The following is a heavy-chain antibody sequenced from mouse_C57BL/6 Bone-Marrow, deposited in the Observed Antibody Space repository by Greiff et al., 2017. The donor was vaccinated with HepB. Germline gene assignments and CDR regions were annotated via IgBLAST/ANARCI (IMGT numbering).Heavy chain of an antibody. CDR1: GYTFTSYW. CDR2: INPSNGGT. CDR3: ARSPSYYYGSSWYYFDY. J-gene: IGHJ2*01. Sequence: VQLQQPGTELVKPGASVKLSCKASGYTFTSYWMHWVKQRPGQGLEWIGNINPSNGGTNYNEKFKSKATLTVEKSSSTAYLQLSSLTSEDSAVYYCARSPSYYYGSSWYYFDYWGQGTTLTVSS. D-gene: IGHD1-1*01. V-gene: IGHV1-53*01.